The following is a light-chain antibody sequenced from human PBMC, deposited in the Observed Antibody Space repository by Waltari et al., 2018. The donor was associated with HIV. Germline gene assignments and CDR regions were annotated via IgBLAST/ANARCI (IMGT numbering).Light chain of an antibody. CDR2: KAS. Sequence: DIQMTQSPSTLSASVGDRVTITCRASQNINSWLAWYQQKPGKAPKLLIYKASSLESGVPSRFSGSKSGTEFTLTISSLQPDDFATYYGQQYNSDSTFGQGTKVEIK. CDR3: QQYNSDST. CDR1: QNINSW. V-gene: IGKV1-5*03. J-gene: IGKJ1*01.